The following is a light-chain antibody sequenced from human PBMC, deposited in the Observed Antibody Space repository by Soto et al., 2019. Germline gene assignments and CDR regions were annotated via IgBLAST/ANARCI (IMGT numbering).Light chain of an antibody. CDR1: QSVGISY. J-gene: IGKJ5*01. CDR2: GAS. V-gene: IGKV3-20*01. Sequence: EIVLTQPPGTLSLSPGERATLSCRASQSVGISYLAWYQQTPGQAPRLLIYGASSRATGIPDRFSGSGSGTDFTLTISRLEPEDFAVYYCQQYGSSPITFGKGTRLGIK. CDR3: QQYGSSPIT.